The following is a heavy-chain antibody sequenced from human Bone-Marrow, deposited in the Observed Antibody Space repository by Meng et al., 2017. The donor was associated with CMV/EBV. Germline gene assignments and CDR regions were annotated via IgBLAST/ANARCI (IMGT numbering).Heavy chain of an antibody. CDR3: ARADRVSYYYYGMDV. D-gene: IGHD4-17*01. CDR2: INPISSGT. CDR1: GYTFTGYY. V-gene: IGHV1-2*02. J-gene: IGHJ6*02. Sequence: SVTVSCKASGYTFTGYYMHWVRQAPGQGLEWMGWINPISSGTNYAQKFQGRVTMTRDTSISTAYMELSRLRADDTAVYYCARADRVSYYYYGMDVWGQGTTVTVSS.